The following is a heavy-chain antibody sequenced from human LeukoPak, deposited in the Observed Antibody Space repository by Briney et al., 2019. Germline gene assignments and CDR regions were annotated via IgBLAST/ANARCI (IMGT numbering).Heavy chain of an antibody. J-gene: IGHJ5*02. V-gene: IGHV1-46*01. D-gene: IGHD6-13*01. CDR1: GYRFTSYY. CDR3: ARDLIAAAGTTWFDP. CDR2: INASGGST. Sequence: ASVKVSCKASGYRFTSYYMHWVRQAPGQGLEWMGIINASGGSTTYAPKFQGRVTMTRDTSTSTVYMELSSLRSEDTAVYYCARDLIAAAGTTWFDPWGQGTLVTVSS.